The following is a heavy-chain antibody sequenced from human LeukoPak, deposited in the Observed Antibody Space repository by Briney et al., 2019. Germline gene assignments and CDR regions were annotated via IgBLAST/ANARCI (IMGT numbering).Heavy chain of an antibody. CDR1: GFTLSSYA. D-gene: IGHD3-10*01. CDR2: ISGSGGRT. J-gene: IGHJ5*02. Sequence: GGSLRLSCAASGFTLSSYAMSWGRQAPGKGLGWVSAISGSGGRTYYADSVKGRFTISRDTSKSTLYLQMNSLRAEDTAVYYCAKDRFGLLWFGEYNWFDPWGQGTLVTVSS. V-gene: IGHV3-23*01. CDR3: AKDRFGLLWFGEYNWFDP.